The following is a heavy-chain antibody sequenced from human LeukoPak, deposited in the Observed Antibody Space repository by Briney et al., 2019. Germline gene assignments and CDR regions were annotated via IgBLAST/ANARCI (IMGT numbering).Heavy chain of an antibody. D-gene: IGHD3-10*01. CDR2: ISGSGGST. CDR1: GFTFSSYA. CDR3: AKDLEKSYYYGSGLYY. V-gene: IGHV3-23*01. J-gene: IGHJ4*02. Sequence: GGSLRLSCAASGFTFSSYAMSWVRQAPGKGLEWVSAISGSGGSTYYADSVKGRFTIFRDNSKNTLYLQMNSLRAEDTAVYYCAKDLEKSYYYGSGLYYWGQGTLVTVSS.